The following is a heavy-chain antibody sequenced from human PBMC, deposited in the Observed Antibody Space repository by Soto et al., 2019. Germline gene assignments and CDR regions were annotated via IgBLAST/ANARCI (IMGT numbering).Heavy chain of an antibody. J-gene: IGHJ6*03. D-gene: IGHD6-6*01. CDR3: ARVVWQLVLGYYYYYMDV. CDR1: GGSISSYY. V-gene: IGHV4-59*01. Sequence: SETLSLTCTVSGGSISSYYWSWIRQPPGKGLEWIGYIYYSGSTNYNPSLKSRVTISVDTSKNQFSLKLSSVTAADTAVYYCARVVWQLVLGYYYYYMDVWGKGTTVTVSS. CDR2: IYYSGST.